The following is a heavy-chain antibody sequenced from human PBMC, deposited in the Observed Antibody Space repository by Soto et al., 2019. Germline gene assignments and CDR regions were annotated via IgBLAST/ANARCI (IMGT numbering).Heavy chain of an antibody. V-gene: IGHV3-64D*06. Sequence: GGSLRLSFSASGFTFSSYAMHWVRQDPGKGLEYVSVISNNGGSTYYADSVNGRFTISRDNSKNTLFLQMSSLRADDTAVYYCVKALSARYNSAKAFDVWGQGTMVTVSS. CDR1: GFTFSSYA. CDR2: ISNNGGST. CDR3: VKALSARYNSAKAFDV. J-gene: IGHJ3*01. D-gene: IGHD2-2*02.